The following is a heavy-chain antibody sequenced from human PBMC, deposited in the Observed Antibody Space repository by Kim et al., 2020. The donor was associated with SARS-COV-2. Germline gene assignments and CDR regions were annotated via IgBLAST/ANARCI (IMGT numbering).Heavy chain of an antibody. CDR3: ARGAVRGVISILYNWFDP. CDR2: INAGNGNT. D-gene: IGHD3-10*01. Sequence: ASVKVSCKASGYTFISYAVHWVRQAPGQRLEWMGWINAGNGNTKYSQTFEGRVTFTRDTSASTVYMELSSLRSEDTAVYFCARGAVRGVISILYNWFDPWGQGTLVAVSS. J-gene: IGHJ5*02. CDR1: GYTFISYA. V-gene: IGHV1-3*01.